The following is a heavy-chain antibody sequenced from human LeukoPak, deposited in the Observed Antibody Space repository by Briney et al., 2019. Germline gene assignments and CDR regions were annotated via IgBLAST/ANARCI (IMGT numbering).Heavy chain of an antibody. CDR1: GGSISSYY. J-gene: IGHJ4*02. CDR3: ARQIAVDANDYFDY. V-gene: IGHV4-59*01. CDR2: IYYSGST. Sequence: SETLSLTCSVSGGSISSYYWSWIRQPPGKGLEWIGYIYYSGSTNYNPSLKSRVTISVDTSKSQFSLNLSSVTAADTAVYYCARQIAVDANDYFDYWGQGTLVTVSS. D-gene: IGHD6-19*01.